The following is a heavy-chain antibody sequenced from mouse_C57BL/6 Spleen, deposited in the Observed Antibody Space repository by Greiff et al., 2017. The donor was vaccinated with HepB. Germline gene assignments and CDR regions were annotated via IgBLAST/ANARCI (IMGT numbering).Heavy chain of an antibody. CDR3: ARDLLTGTLPFAY. CDR1: GYSITSGYY. CDR2: ISYDGSN. V-gene: IGHV3-6*01. D-gene: IGHD4-1*01. J-gene: IGHJ3*01. Sequence: EVKLMESGPGLVKPSQSLSLTCSVTGYSITSGYYWNWIRQFPGNKLEWMGYISYDGSNNYNPSLKNRISITRATSKNQFFLKLNSVTTEDTATYYCARDLLTGTLPFAYWGQGTLVTVSA.